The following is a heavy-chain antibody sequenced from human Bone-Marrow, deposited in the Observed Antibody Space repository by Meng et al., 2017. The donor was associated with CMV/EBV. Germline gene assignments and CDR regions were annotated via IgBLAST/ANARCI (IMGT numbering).Heavy chain of an antibody. CDR1: GFTFDDYA. J-gene: IGHJ5*02. V-gene: IGHV3-9*03. Sequence: SLRLSCAASGFTFDDYAMHWVRQAPGKGLEWVSGISWNSGSIGYADSVEGRFTISRDNAKDSLYLQMNSLRAEVMGLSYCAKEYAPFFYVFGSFPGHMGFDPWGQGTLVTVSS. D-gene: IGHD3-10*01. CDR3: AKEYAPFFYVFGSFPGHMGFDP. CDR2: ISWNSGSI.